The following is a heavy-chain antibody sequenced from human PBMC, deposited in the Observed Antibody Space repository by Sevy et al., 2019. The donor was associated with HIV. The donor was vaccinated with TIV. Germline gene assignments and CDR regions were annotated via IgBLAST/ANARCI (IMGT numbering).Heavy chain of an antibody. Sequence: GGSLRLSCVASEFRLSNYAMNWVRQAPGKGLEWVSGISGSGGSSYYADSVKGRFTISRDNSKNTLYLQMNSLRAKDTAMYYCAKDLYYDNSLFDYWGQGILVTVSS. D-gene: IGHD3-22*01. CDR3: AKDLYYDNSLFDY. CDR2: ISGSGGSS. J-gene: IGHJ4*02. V-gene: IGHV3-23*01. CDR1: EFRLSNYA.